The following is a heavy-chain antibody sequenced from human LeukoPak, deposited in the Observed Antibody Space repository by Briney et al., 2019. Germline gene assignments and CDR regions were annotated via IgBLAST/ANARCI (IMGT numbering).Heavy chain of an antibody. CDR3: ARGTWVQYFDY. CDR2: IYYSGST. V-gene: IGHV4-59*08. J-gene: IGHJ4*02. CDR1: GGSISSYY. Sequence: SETLSLTCTVSGGSISSYYWSWIRQPPGKGLEWIGHIYYSGSTNYNPSLKSRVTISVDTSKNQFSLKLSSVTAADTAVYYCARGTWVQYFDYWGQGTLVTVSS. D-gene: IGHD1-1*01.